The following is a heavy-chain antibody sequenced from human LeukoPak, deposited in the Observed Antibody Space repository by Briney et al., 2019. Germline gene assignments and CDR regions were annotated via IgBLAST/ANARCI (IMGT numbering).Heavy chain of an antibody. Sequence: GGSLLLSCAASGFIFADHGMTWVRQVPGKGLEWVSGINWNGGSTGYVDSVKGRFTISRDNAKNVLFLQMNNLRAEDTAFYYCTRGEWDLRDWGQGTLVIVSS. J-gene: IGHJ4*02. D-gene: IGHD1-26*01. CDR1: GFIFADHG. CDR3: TRGEWDLRD. V-gene: IGHV3-20*04. CDR2: INWNGGST.